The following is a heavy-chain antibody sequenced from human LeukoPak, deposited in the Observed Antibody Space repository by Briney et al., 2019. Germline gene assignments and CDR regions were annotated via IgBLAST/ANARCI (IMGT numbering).Heavy chain of an antibody. J-gene: IGHJ4*02. CDR3: AKDISWSGSYYFDY. Sequence: GGSLRLSCEASGFTFEDYAMHWVRQAPGKGLEWVSGISWNSGSIGYADSVKGRFTISRDNAKNSLYLQMNSLRAEDTALYYCAKDISWSGSYYFDYWGQGTLVTVSS. D-gene: IGHD1-26*01. V-gene: IGHV3-9*01. CDR1: GFTFEDYA. CDR2: ISWNSGSI.